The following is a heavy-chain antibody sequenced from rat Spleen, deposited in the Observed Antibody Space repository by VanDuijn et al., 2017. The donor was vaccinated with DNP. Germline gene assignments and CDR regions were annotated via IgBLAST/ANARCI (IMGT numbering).Heavy chain of an antibody. V-gene: IGHV2-27*01. Sequence: QVQLKETGPDLVQLTQTLSITCTVSGFSLTTYNVHWVRQPPGKGLEWMGRMQSGGGTAYNSALKIRLSISRDTSKSQVFLKMNSVQTEDTAMYFCARSTTVMSVDFWGQGVMVTVSS. J-gene: IGHJ2*01. D-gene: IGHD1-1*01. CDR3: ARSTTVMSVDF. CDR2: MQSGGGT. CDR1: GFSLTTYN.